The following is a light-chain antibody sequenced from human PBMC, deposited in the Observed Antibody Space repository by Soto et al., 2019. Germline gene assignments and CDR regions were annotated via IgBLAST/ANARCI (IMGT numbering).Light chain of an antibody. V-gene: IGLV1-47*01. Sequence: QSVLTQPPSASGTPGQRVTISCSGSSSNIGSNYVYWYQQLPGTAPKLLIYRNNQRPSGVPDRFSGSKSGTSASLAISGLRSEDEAYYYCAAWDGSLSGPVFGGGTQLTVL. CDR1: SSNIGSNY. CDR3: AAWDGSLSGPV. CDR2: RNN. J-gene: IGLJ7*01.